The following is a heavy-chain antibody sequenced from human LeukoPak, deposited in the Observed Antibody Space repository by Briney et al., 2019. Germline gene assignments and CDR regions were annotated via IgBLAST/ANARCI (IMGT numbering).Heavy chain of an antibody. CDR3: ARHVRQNWNDNDDLYFDY. CDR1: GGSISSYY. Sequence: SETLSLTCTVSGGSISSYYWSWIRQPPGKGLEWIGYIYYSGSTNYNPSLKSRVTISVDTSKNQFSLKLSSVTAADTAVYYCARHVRQNWNDNDDLYFDYWGQGTLVTVSS. J-gene: IGHJ4*02. V-gene: IGHV4-59*08. CDR2: IYYSGST. D-gene: IGHD1-1*01.